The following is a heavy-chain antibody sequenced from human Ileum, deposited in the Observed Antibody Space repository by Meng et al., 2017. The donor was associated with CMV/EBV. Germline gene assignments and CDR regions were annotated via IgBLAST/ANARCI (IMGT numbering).Heavy chain of an antibody. CDR2: IRYNRSIK. D-gene: IGHD3-10*01. V-gene: IGHV3-30*02. Sequence: CAASGIAFSADGMHEVRQAAGKGLEWMAFIRYNRSIKYYADSVKRRFTISRDNSKNTLYLQMNGLRTEDTALCHCAKADGWFGEFDPWGQGTLVTVSS. CDR3: AKADGWFGEFDP. J-gene: IGHJ5*02. CDR1: GIAFSADG.